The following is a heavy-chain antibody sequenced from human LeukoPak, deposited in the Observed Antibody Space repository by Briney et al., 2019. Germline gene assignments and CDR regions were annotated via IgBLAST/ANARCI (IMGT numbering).Heavy chain of an antibody. D-gene: IGHD6-19*01. CDR1: GFTFSSYA. Sequence: PGGSLRLSCAVSGFTFSSYAMSWVRQAPGKGLGWVSTISGSGGSTYYADSVKGRFTISRDNSKNTLYLQMNSLRAEDTAVYYCAKPVAGTGYFDYWGQGTLVTASS. CDR2: ISGSGGST. V-gene: IGHV3-23*01. J-gene: IGHJ4*02. CDR3: AKPVAGTGYFDY.